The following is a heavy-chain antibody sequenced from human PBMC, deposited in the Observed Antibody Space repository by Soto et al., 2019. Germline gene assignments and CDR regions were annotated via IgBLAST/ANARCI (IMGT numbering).Heavy chain of an antibody. Sequence: PGGSLRLSCAAYGFAFSSYGMHWVRQAPGKGLEWVAVIWYDGSNKYYADSVKGRFTISRDNSKNTLYLQMNSLRAEDTAVYYCARDYDSSGYPRYYFDYWGQGTLVTVSS. V-gene: IGHV3-33*01. J-gene: IGHJ4*02. CDR3: ARDYDSSGYPRYYFDY. CDR1: GFAFSSYG. CDR2: IWYDGSNK. D-gene: IGHD3-22*01.